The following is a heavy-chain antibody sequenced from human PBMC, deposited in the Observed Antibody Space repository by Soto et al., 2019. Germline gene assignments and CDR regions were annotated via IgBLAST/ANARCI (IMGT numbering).Heavy chain of an antibody. V-gene: IGHV3-15*01. Sequence: KAGGSLRLSCAASGFTFSNAWMSWVRQAPGKGLEWVGRIKSKTDGGTTDYAAPVKGRFTISRDDSKNTLYLQMNSLKTEDTAVYYCTTEYYDFWSGYHPGHYGMDVWGQGTTVTVSS. D-gene: IGHD3-3*01. CDR3: TTEYYDFWSGYHPGHYGMDV. CDR1: GFTFSNAW. CDR2: IKSKTDGGTT. J-gene: IGHJ6*02.